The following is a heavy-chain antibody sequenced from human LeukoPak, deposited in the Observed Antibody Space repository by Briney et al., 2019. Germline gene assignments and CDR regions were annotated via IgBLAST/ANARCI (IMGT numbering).Heavy chain of an antibody. CDR3: AYRGDTYAYDH. Sequence: ASVKVSCKTSGYTFTDYHIHWVRQAPGQGLEWMGWINPKSGDTNYAQKFQGRVTLTRDASISTAYMDLSSLRSDDTALYYCAYRGDTYAYDHWGQGTLVTVSS. D-gene: IGHD5-18*01. V-gene: IGHV1-2*02. CDR2: INPKSGDT. CDR1: GYTFTDYH. J-gene: IGHJ4*02.